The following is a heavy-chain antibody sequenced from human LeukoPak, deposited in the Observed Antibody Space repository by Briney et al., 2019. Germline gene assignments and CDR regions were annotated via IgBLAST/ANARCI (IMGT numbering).Heavy chain of an antibody. D-gene: IGHD6-19*01. J-gene: IGHJ5*02. Sequence: PGGSLRLSCAASGFTFSSYWMSWVRQAPGKGLEWVANIKQDGSDKYYVDSVKGRFTISRDNAKNSVYLQMNSLRAEDTALYYCARAVAESWFDPWGQGTLVTVSS. CDR3: ARAVAESWFDP. CDR1: GFTFSSYW. CDR2: IKQDGSDK. V-gene: IGHV3-7*01.